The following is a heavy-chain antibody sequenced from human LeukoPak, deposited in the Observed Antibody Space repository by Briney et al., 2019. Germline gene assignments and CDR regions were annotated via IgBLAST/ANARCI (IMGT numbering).Heavy chain of an antibody. CDR2: INQDGSET. CDR1: KFTSGHSFTNYW. CDR3: ARGNYYDSSGRIDY. J-gene: IGHJ4*02. D-gene: IGHD3-22*01. V-gene: IGHV3-7*01. Sequence: GGSLRLSCVASKFTSGHSFTNYWMSWVRQAPGKGLEWVANINQDGSETYYVDSVKGRFTISRDNAKNSLYLQMNSLRAEDTAVYYCARGNYYDSSGRIDYWGQGTLVTVSS.